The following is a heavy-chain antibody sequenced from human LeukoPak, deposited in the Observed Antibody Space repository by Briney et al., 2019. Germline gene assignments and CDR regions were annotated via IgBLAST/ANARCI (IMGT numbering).Heavy chain of an antibody. V-gene: IGHV1-69*13. CDR1: GGTFSSYA. J-gene: IGHJ3*02. CDR3: ARDRCSSASCYPMRDAFDI. D-gene: IGHD2-2*01. Sequence: SVKVSCKASGGTFSSYAISWVRQAPGQGLEWMGGIIPIFGTANYAQKFQGRVTITADESTSTAYMELSSLRSEDTAVYYCARDRCSSASCYPMRDAFDIWGQGTMVTVSS. CDR2: IIPIFGTA.